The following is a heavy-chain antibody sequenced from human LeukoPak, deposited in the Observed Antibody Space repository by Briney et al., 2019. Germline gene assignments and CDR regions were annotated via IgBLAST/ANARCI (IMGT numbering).Heavy chain of an antibody. D-gene: IGHD1-26*01. J-gene: IGHJ6*03. V-gene: IGHV3-23*01. CDR2: ISGSGGST. CDR1: EFSVGSNY. CDR3: ARGQRAHVEWYYYMDV. Sequence: GGSLRLSCAASEFSVGSNYMTWVRQAPGKGLEWVSAISGSGGSTYYADSVKGRFTISRDNSKNTLYLQMNSLRADDTAVYYCARGQRAHVEWYYYMDVWGKGTTVTVSS.